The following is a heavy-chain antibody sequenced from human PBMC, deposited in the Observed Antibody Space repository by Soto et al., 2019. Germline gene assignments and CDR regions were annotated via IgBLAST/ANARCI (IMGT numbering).Heavy chain of an antibody. CDR2: IYPGDSDT. J-gene: IGHJ6*02. D-gene: IGHD3-3*01. CDR1: AYSFTSYW. CDR3: ARLGSGYYAYYYYGMDV. V-gene: IGHV5-51*01. Sequence: GGSLRLSCMRAAYSFTSYWIGWVRPMPGKGLEWMGIIYPGDSDTRYSPSFQGQVTISADKSISTAYLQWSSLKASDTAMYYCARLGSGYYAYYYYGMDVWGQGTTVTVSS.